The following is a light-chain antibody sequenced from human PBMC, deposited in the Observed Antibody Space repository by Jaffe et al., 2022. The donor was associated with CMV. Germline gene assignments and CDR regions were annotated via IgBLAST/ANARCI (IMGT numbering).Light chain of an antibody. CDR2: EVS. V-gene: IGLV2-14*01. Sequence: QSALTQPASVSGSPGQSITISCTGSSSDVGAYHYVSWYQQHPGKAPKLIIFEVSDRPSGVSNRFSGSKSGNTASLTISGLQAEDEADYYCSSYTGSSTLGVFGGGTKLTV. CDR3: SSYTGSSTLGV. CDR1: SSDVGAYHY. J-gene: IGLJ2*01.